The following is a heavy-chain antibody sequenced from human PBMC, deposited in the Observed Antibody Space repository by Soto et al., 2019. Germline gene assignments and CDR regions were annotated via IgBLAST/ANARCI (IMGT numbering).Heavy chain of an antibody. Sequence: SETLSLTCAVYGGSFSGYYWSWFRQPPGKGLEWIGEINHSGSTNYNPSLKSRVTISVDTSKNQFSLKLSSVTAADTAVYYCARGLTGNYMDVWGKGTTVTVSS. D-gene: IGHD4-17*01. J-gene: IGHJ6*03. V-gene: IGHV4-34*01. CDR3: ARGLTGNYMDV. CDR2: INHSGST. CDR1: GGSFSGYY.